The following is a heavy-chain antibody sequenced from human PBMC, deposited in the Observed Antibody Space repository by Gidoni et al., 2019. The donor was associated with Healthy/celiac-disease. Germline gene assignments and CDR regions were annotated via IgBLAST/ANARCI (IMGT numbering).Heavy chain of an antibody. CDR3: ARGYCGGDCYPPDY. V-gene: IGHV4-34*01. CDR1: GGSFSGYY. Sequence: QVQLQQWGAGLLKPAETLSLTCAVYGGSFSGYYWSWIRQPPGKGLEWIGEINHSGSTNYNPSLTSRVTISVDTSKNQFSLKLSSVTAADTAVYYCARGYCGGDCYPPDYWGQGTLVTVSS. CDR2: INHSGST. D-gene: IGHD2-21*02. J-gene: IGHJ4*02.